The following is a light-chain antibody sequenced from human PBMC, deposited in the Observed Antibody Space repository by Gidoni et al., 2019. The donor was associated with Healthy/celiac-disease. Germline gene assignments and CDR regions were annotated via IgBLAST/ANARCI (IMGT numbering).Light chain of an antibody. CDR3: QQYYSTPRT. CDR1: QSVLYSSNNKNY. V-gene: IGKV4-1*01. J-gene: IGKJ1*01. Sequence: DTVMTQSPDSLAVSLGERATINCKSSQSVLYSSNNKNYLAWYQLKPGQPPKLLIYWASTRESGVPDRFSGGRSGTDFTLTISSLQAEDVAVYYCQQYYSTPRTFGQGTKVEIK. CDR2: WAS.